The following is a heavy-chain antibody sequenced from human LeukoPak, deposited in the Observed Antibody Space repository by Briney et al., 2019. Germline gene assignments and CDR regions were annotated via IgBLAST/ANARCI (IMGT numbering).Heavy chain of an antibody. V-gene: IGHV3-48*03. CDR1: GFTFSSYE. D-gene: IGHD5-24*01. CDR2: ISSSGSTI. Sequence: GGSLRLSCAASGFTFSSYEMNWVRQAPGKGLEWVSYISSSGSTIYYADSVKGRFTISRDNAKNSLYLQMNSLSAEDTAVYYCARGRWLPRDAFDIWGQGTMVTVSS. J-gene: IGHJ3*02. CDR3: ARGRWLPRDAFDI.